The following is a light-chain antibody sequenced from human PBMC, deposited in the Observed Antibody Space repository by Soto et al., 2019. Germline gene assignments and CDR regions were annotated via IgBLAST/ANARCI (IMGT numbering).Light chain of an antibody. V-gene: IGKV3D-15*01. Sequence: EMMMRQSPATLSVSTGERATLSCRASQSVSSNLAWYQQKPGQAPRLLIYGASTRATGIPARFSGSGSGTEFTLIISSLQSEDFAVYYCQQYNNWPPITFGQGTRLEIK. CDR2: GAS. J-gene: IGKJ5*01. CDR1: QSVSSN. CDR3: QQYNNWPPIT.